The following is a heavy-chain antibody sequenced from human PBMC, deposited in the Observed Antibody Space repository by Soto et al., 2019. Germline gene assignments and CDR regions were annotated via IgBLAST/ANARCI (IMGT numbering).Heavy chain of an antibody. D-gene: IGHD3-10*01. V-gene: IGHV1-58*01. CDR3: AADSATNQVWFGALYGPRSQYYYYYYGMDV. CDR1: GFTFTSSA. CDR2: IVVGSGNT. Sequence: GASVKVSCKASGFTFTSSAVQWVRQARGQRLEWIGWIVVGSGNTNYAQKFQERVTITRDMSTSTAYMELSSLRSEDTAVYYCAADSATNQVWFGALYGPRSQYYYYYYGMDVWG. J-gene: IGHJ6*02.